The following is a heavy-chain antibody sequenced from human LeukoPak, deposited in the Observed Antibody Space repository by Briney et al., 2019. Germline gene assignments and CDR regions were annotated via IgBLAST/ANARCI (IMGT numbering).Heavy chain of an antibody. V-gene: IGHV4-38-2*02. J-gene: IGHJ4*02. CDR3: ARDPYSGYGRFDY. D-gene: IGHD5-12*01. CDR2: IYYSGST. CDR1: SYSIYSGYY. Sequence: SETLSLTCTVSSYSIYSGYYWGWIRQPPGKGLEWIGSIYYSGSTYYNPSLKSRVTISVDTSKNQFSLKLSSVTAADTAVYYCARDPYSGYGRFDYWGQGTLVTVSS.